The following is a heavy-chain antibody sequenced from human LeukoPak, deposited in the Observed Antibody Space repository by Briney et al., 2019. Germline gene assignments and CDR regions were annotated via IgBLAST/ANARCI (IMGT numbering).Heavy chain of an antibody. CDR2: INPSGGST. V-gene: IGHV1-46*01. CDR3: AREPQNVDTAMVDY. J-gene: IGHJ4*02. D-gene: IGHD5-18*01. Sequence: ASVKVSCKASGYTFTIYYIHWVRQAPGQGLEWMGLINPSGGSTNYAQKLQGRVTMTTDTSTSTAYMELRSLRSDDTAVYYCAREPQNVDTAMVDYWGQGTLVTVSS. CDR1: GYTFTIYY.